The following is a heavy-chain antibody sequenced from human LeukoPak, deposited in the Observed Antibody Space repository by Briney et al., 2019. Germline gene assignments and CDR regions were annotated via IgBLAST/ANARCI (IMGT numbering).Heavy chain of an antibody. Sequence: GGSLRLSCAASGFTFNTFWMSWVRQAPGKGLEWVAIIKQDGGEKYHVDSVKGRFTISRDNAKNSLYLQMNSLRAEDTAVYYCARDKESSGWYETKYWGQGTLVTVSS. CDR2: IKQDGGEK. CDR3: ARDKESSGWYETKY. J-gene: IGHJ4*02. D-gene: IGHD6-19*01. V-gene: IGHV3-7*01. CDR1: GFTFNTFW.